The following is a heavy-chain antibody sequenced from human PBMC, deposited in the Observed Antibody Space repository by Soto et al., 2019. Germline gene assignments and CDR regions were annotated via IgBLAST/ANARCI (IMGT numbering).Heavy chain of an antibody. D-gene: IGHD2-2*01. CDR3: AKETASAAARYYYGMDV. J-gene: IGHJ6*02. V-gene: IGHV3-23*01. Sequence: PGGSLTLSCAASAFTFSTYAMSWVRQAPGKGLEWVSVISGSGGYTYYADSVKGRFTISRDTSKNTLYLQMHSLRAEDTAVYYCAKETASAAARYYYGMDVWRQGTTVTVSS. CDR2: ISGSGGYT. CDR1: AFTFSTYA.